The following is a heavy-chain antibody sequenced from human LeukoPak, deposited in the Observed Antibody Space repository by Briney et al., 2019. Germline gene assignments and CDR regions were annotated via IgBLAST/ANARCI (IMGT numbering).Heavy chain of an antibody. Sequence: GRSLRLSCAASGFTFSSYWMTWVRQAPGKGLEWVTNIKQDGSEKYYVDSVKGRFTISRDNAKNSLYLQMNSLRAEDTAVYYCARGGWYFESWGQGILVTVSS. CDR3: ARGGWYFES. CDR2: IKQDGSEK. J-gene: IGHJ4*02. V-gene: IGHV3-7*05. CDR1: GFTFSSYW. D-gene: IGHD6-19*01.